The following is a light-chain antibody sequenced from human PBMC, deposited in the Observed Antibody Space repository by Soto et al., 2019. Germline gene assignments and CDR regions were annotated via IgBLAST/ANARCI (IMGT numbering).Light chain of an antibody. CDR2: GAS. J-gene: IGKJ1*01. CDR1: QTVFINY. V-gene: IGKV3-20*01. Sequence: ELVLTQSPGTLSLSPGERATLSCRASQTVFINYVAWYQQKPGQAPRLLIYGASTRATGVPDRFSSSWFGTDFSLTTSRVEPEDSAVYNCQEYDSSLWTFGQGTKLEI. CDR3: QEYDSSLWT.